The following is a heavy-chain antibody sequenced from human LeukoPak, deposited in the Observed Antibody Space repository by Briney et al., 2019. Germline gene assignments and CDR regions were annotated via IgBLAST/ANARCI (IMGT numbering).Heavy chain of an antibody. D-gene: IGHD4-17*01. J-gene: IGHJ3*02. Sequence: ASVKVSCKVSGYTLTELSMHWVRQAPGKGLEWMGGFDPEDGETIYAQKFQGRVTMTEDTSTDTAYMELSSLRSEDTAVYYCATFGTMTTVTTGAFDIWGQGTMVTVSS. CDR2: FDPEDGET. CDR1: GYTLTELS. V-gene: IGHV1-24*01. CDR3: ATFGTMTTVTTGAFDI.